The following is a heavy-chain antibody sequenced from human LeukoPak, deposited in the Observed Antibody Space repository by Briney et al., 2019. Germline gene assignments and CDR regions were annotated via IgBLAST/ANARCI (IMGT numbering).Heavy chain of an antibody. CDR2: ISYDGSNK. V-gene: IGHV3-30*04. CDR1: GFTFSSYA. Sequence: GGSLRLSCAASGFTFSSYAMHWVRQAPGKGLEWVAVISYDGSNKYYADSVKGRFTISRDNSKNTLYLQMNSLRAEDTAVYYCASPSIAARRGGYYFDYWGQGTLVTVSS. J-gene: IGHJ4*02. D-gene: IGHD6-6*01. CDR3: ASPSIAARRGGYYFDY.